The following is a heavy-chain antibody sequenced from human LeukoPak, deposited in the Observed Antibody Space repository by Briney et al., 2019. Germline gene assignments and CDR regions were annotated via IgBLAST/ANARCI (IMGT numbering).Heavy chain of an antibody. CDR1: GGTFSSYA. J-gene: IGHJ4*02. CDR3: ARALSIAAPDLDY. D-gene: IGHD6-6*01. CDR2: IIPIFGTA. Sequence: ASVKVSCKASGGTFSSYAISWVRQAPGQGLEWMGGIIPIFGTANYAQKFQGRVTITADKSTSTAYMELSSLRSEDTAVYYCARALSIAAPDLDYWGQGTLVTVSS. V-gene: IGHV1-69*06.